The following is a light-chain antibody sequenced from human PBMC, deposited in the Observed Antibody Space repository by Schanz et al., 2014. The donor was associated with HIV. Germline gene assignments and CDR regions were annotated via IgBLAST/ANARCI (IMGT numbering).Light chain of an antibody. J-gene: IGLJ1*01. CDR1: STDVGGYNH. CDR2: DVT. V-gene: IGLV2-8*01. Sequence: QSALTQPPSASGSPGQSVTISCTGSSTDVGGYNHVSWYQQHPGKAPKLMIYDVTKRPSGVPDRFSGSKSGNTASLTISGLQAEDEADYYCCSYTTTSTYVFGAGTKLTVL. CDR3: CSYTTTSTYV.